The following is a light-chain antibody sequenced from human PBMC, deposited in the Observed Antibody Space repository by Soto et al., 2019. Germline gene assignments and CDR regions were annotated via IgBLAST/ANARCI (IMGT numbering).Light chain of an antibody. CDR3: ILYMGRGIGV. CDR1: SGSVSTNFY. Sequence: QTVVTQEPSLSVSPGGTVTLTCGLSSGSVSTNFYPTWYQQTPGQAPRTLIYSTNTRSSGVPDRFSGSILENKAALTITGAQADDECDYYCILYMGRGIGVFGGGTKVTVL. V-gene: IGLV8-61*01. CDR2: STN. J-gene: IGLJ3*02.